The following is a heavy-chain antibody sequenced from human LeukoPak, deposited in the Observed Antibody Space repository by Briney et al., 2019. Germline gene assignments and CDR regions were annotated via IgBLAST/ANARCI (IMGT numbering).Heavy chain of an antibody. CDR3: AIKLPADS. CDR2: INQDGSEK. D-gene: IGHD4-23*01. Sequence: GGSLRLSCAASGFTFSTYWMSWVRQAPGKGLEWVANINQDGSEKYYVDSVKGRFTISRDNAKNSLYLQMNSLRAEDTSVYYCAIKLPADSWGQGTLVTVSS. CDR1: GFTFSTYW. J-gene: IGHJ4*02. V-gene: IGHV3-7*01.